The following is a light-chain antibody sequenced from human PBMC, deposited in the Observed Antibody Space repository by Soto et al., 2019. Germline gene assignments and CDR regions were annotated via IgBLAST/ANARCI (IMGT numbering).Light chain of an antibody. Sequence: IQMTQSPSTVSASVGDRVTITCRASQSISSWLAWYQQKPGKAPKLLIYDASSLQSGVPSRFSGSGSGTEFTLTISSLQPEDFATYYCQQANSFPITFGQGTRLEIK. V-gene: IGKV1-12*01. CDR2: DAS. CDR3: QQANSFPIT. J-gene: IGKJ5*01. CDR1: QSISSW.